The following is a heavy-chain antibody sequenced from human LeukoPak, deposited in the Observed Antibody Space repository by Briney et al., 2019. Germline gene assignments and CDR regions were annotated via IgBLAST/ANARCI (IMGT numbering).Heavy chain of an antibody. CDR3: ARRSSIATRLFDF. J-gene: IGHJ4*02. CDR2: IYPGDSDT. CDR1: GYSFTSYL. Sequence: GDSLKISCKGSGYSFTSYLIGWVRPMPGKGLEWMGIIYPGDSDTKYSPSFQGQVTISADKSITTTYLQWSSLKASDTAIYYCARRSSIATRLFDFWGQGTLVTVSS. V-gene: IGHV5-51*01. D-gene: IGHD6-6*01.